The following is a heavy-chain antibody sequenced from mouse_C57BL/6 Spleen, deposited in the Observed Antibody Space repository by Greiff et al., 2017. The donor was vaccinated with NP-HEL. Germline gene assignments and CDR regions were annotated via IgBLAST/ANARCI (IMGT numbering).Heavy chain of an antibody. CDR3: ARRLGY. Sequence: VQLQQSGPVLVKPGASVKMSCKASGYTFTDYYMNWVKQSHGKSLEWIGVINPYNGGTSYNQKFKGKATLTVAKSSSTAYMELHSRTSEESAVYYCARRLGYWGQGTSVTGSS. CDR2: INPYNGGT. J-gene: IGHJ4*01. D-gene: IGHD3-1*01. V-gene: IGHV1-19*01. CDR1: GYTFTDYY.